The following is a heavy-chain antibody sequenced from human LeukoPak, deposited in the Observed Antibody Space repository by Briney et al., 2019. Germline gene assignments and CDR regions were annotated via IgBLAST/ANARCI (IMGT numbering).Heavy chain of an antibody. CDR1: GFTFGDYA. CDR2: IRSKAYGGTT. Sequence: GGSLRLSCTASGFTFGDYAMSWFRQAPGKGLEGGGFIRSKAYGGTTEYAGSVKGRFTISRDDSKSIAYLQMTSLQTEDTAVYYCTRRGTVTGYYYYYMDVWGKGTTVTVSS. J-gene: IGHJ6*03. CDR3: TRRGTVTGYYYYYMDV. V-gene: IGHV3-49*03. D-gene: IGHD4-17*01.